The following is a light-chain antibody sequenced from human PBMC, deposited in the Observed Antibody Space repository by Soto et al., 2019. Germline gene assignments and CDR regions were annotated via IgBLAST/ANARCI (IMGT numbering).Light chain of an antibody. J-gene: IGKJ1*01. V-gene: IGKV1-5*03. CDR3: QQYNSYSRE. CDR2: KAS. CDR1: QSISSW. Sequence: DLQMTQAPSTLSASVGDRVTITCRASQSISSWLAWYQQKPGKAPKLLIYKASSLESGVPSRFSGSGSGTEFTLTISSLQPDDFATYYCQQYNSYSREFGQGTKVDIK.